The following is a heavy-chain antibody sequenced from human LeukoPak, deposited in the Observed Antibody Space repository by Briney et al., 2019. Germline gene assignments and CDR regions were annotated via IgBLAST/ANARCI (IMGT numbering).Heavy chain of an antibody. J-gene: IGHJ6*03. Sequence: PGGSLRLSCAASGFTFSSYSMNWVRQAPGKGLEWVSSISRSSSYIYYADSVKGRFTISRDNAKNSLYLQMNSLRAEDTAVYYCARGLRGVIITYYYYYMDVWGKGTTVTVSS. V-gene: IGHV3-21*01. CDR3: ARGLRGVIITYYYYYMDV. CDR1: GFTFSSYS. CDR2: ISRSSSYI. D-gene: IGHD3-10*01.